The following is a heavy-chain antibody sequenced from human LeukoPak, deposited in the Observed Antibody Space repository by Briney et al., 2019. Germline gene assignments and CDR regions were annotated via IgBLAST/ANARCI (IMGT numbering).Heavy chain of an antibody. CDR2: ISSSGSPI. D-gene: IGHD7-27*01. Sequence: GGSLRLSCAASGFTFSDYYMSWIRQAPGKGLEWVSYISSSGSPIYYADSVKGRFTISRDNAKNSLYLQMNSLRAEDTAVYYCARERIFSGYNYGMDVWGQGTTVTVSS. CDR3: ARERIFSGYNYGMDV. CDR1: GFTFSDYY. J-gene: IGHJ6*02. V-gene: IGHV3-11*01.